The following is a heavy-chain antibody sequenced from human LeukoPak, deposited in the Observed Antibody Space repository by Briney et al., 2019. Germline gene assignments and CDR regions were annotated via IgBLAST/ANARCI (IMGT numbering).Heavy chain of an antibody. V-gene: IGHV4-59*01. CDR1: GGSISSYY. CDR2: IYYSGGT. Sequence: SETLSLTCTVSGGSISSYYWSWIRQPPGKGLEWIGYIYYSGGTNYNPSLKSRVTISVDTSKNQFSLKLSSVTAADTAVYYCAKNSRYYYGRGSYYSYYYSGRDVGGQGPTVTASS. D-gene: IGHD3-10*01. J-gene: IGHJ6*02. CDR3: AKNSRYYYGRGSYYSYYYSGRDV.